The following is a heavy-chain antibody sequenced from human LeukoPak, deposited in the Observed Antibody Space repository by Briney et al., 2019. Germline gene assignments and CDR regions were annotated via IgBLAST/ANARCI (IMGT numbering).Heavy chain of an antibody. Sequence: GGSLRLSCVASGFTFSSYNMNWVRQAPGKGLEWVSSISSSDIYIYYADSVKGRFTISRDNAKNSLYLQMNSLRAEDTAVYYCARGSPGGNRNDAFDIWGQGTMVTVSS. CDR2: ISSSDIYI. CDR1: GFTFSSYN. V-gene: IGHV3-21*01. CDR3: ARGSPGGNRNDAFDI. D-gene: IGHD1-1*01. J-gene: IGHJ3*02.